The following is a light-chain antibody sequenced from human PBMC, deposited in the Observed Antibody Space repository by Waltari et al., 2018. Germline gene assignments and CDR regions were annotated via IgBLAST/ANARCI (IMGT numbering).Light chain of an antibody. V-gene: IGKV3-20*01. J-gene: IGKJ1*01. CDR2: GAS. CDR3: QKYERLPAT. CDR1: QSVGTY. Sequence: EIVLTHSPCALSLSPVEKATLSCRASQSVGTYLAWYQQTPGQAPRLLIYGASNRAAGIPDRFSGSGSGTDFSLTISRLEPEDFAVYYCQKYERLPATFGQGTKVEIK.